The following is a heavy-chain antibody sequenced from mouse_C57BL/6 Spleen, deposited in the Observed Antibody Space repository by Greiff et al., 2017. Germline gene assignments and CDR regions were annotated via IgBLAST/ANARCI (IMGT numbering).Heavy chain of an antibody. D-gene: IGHD3-2*02. Sequence: VQLQQSGPELVKPGASVKISCKASGYAFSSSWMNWVKQRPGKGLEWIGRIYPGDGDTTYNGKFTGKATLTAAKSSSTAYMQLSSLTSEDSAVYFCARETAQARGDYWGQGTTLTVSS. CDR1: GYAFSSSW. V-gene: IGHV1-82*01. CDR2: IYPGDGDT. J-gene: IGHJ2*01. CDR3: ARETAQARGDY.